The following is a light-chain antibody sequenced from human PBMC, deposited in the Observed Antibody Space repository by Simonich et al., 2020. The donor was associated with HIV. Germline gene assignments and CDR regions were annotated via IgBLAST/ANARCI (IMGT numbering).Light chain of an antibody. Sequence: DIVMTQSPDSLAVSLVERATINCKSSQSVLYSSNNKNYLAWYQQKPGQPPKLRIYWASTRESGVPDRFSGSGSGTDFTLTISRLEPEDFAVYYCHQYGSSLHTFGQGTKLEIK. CDR2: WAS. V-gene: IGKV4-1*01. CDR1: QSVLYSSNNKNY. J-gene: IGKJ2*01. CDR3: HQYGSSLHT.